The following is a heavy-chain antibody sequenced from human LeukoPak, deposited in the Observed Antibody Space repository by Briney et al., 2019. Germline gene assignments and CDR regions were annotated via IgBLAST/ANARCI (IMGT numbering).Heavy chain of an antibody. CDR2: IYYSGST. CDR1: GGSISSGDYY. V-gene: IGHV4-30-4*01. Sequence: PSQTLSLTCTVSGGSISSGDYYWSWIRQPPGKGLEWIGYIYYSGSTYYNPSLKSRVTISVDTSKNQFSLKLSSVTAADTAVYYCAGRAPTSPKENDYWGQGTLVTVSS. J-gene: IGHJ4*02. CDR3: AGRAPTSPKENDY.